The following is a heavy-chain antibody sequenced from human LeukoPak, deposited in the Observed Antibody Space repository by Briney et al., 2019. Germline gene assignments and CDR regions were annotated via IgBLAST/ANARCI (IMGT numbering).Heavy chain of an antibody. CDR1: GGSISSSSYY. CDR3: ARAKYYDYVWGSYRRNWFDP. CDR2: IYYSGST. Sequence: PSETLSLTCTVSGGSISSSSYYWGWIRQPPGKGLEWIGSIYYSGSTYYNPSLKSRVTISVDTSKNQFSLKLSSVTAADTAVYYCARAKYYDYVWGSYRRNWFDPWGQGTLVTVSS. D-gene: IGHD3-16*02. J-gene: IGHJ5*02. V-gene: IGHV4-39*07.